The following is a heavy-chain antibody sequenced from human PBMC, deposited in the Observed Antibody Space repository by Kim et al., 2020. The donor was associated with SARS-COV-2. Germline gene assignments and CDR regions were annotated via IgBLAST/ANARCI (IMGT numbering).Heavy chain of an antibody. CDR2: GSGI. J-gene: IGHJ6*02. CDR3: ARGHYGLDV. Sequence: GSGIDYADSVKGRFTIFRDNAQESLYLQMNSLRVEDTATYYCARGHYGLDVWSQGTTVTVSS. V-gene: IGHV3-48*03.